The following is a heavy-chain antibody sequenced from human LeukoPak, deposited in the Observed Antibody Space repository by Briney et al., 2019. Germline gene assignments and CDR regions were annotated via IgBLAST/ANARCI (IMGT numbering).Heavy chain of an antibody. CDR1: GFTFSSYE. J-gene: IGHJ4*02. D-gene: IGHD3-22*01. CDR3: ARDRSYYDSSGYAY. V-gene: IGHV3-48*03. CDR2: ISSSGSTI. Sequence: PGGSLRLSCAASGFTFSSYEMNWVRQAPGKGLEWVSYISSSGSTIYYADSVKGRFTISRDNAKNSLYLQMNSLRAEDTAVYYCARDRSYYDSSGYAYWGQGTLVTVSS.